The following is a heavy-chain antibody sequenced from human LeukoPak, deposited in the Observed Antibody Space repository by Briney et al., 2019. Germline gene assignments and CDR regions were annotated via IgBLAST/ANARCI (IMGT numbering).Heavy chain of an antibody. Sequence: HWASVKVSCKASGYTFTSYGISWVRQAPGQGLEWMGWISAYNGNTNYAQKLQGRVTMTIDTSTSTAYMELRSLRSDDTAVYYCAREAAAPYYYYGMDVWGQGTTVTVSS. CDR3: AREAAAPYYYYGMDV. CDR1: GYTFTSYG. CDR2: ISAYNGNT. V-gene: IGHV1-18*01. D-gene: IGHD6-13*01. J-gene: IGHJ6*02.